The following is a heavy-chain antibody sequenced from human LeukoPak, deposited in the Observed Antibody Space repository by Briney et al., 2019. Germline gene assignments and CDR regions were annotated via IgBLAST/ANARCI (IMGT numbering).Heavy chain of an antibody. CDR3: AKDSLDIVVVPAAIPHYYYYGMDV. J-gene: IGHJ6*02. CDR1: GFTFSSYG. CDR2: ISYDGSNK. Sequence: SGGSLRLSCAASGFTFSSYGMHWVRQAPGKGLEWVAVISYDGSNKYYADSAKGRFTISRDNSKNTLYLQMNSLRAEDTAVYYCAKDSLDIVVVPAAIPHYYYYGMDVWGQGTTVTVSS. D-gene: IGHD2-2*02. V-gene: IGHV3-30*18.